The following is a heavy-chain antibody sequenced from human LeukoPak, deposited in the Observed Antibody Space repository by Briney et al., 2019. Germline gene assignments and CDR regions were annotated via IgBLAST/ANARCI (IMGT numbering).Heavy chain of an antibody. CDR1: GGPISSGGYY. V-gene: IGHV4-31*03. Sequence: SETLSLTCTVSGGPISSGGYYWSWIRQHPGKGLEWIGYIYHSGSTYYNPSLKSRVIISVDTSKTQFSLRLSSVTAADTAVYFCARINRASGITWGQGTLVTASS. D-gene: IGHD3-10*01. CDR2: IYHSGST. J-gene: IGHJ1*01. CDR3: ARINRASGIT.